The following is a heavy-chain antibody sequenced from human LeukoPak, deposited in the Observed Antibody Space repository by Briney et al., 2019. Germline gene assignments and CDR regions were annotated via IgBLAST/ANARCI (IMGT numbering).Heavy chain of an antibody. CDR3: ARVPPPPNYDFWSGSLLYYFDY. CDR1: GYTLTGYY. J-gene: IGHJ4*02. D-gene: IGHD3-3*01. V-gene: IGHV1-2*02. Sequence: GASVTVSCKASGYTLTGYYMHWVRQAPGQGLEWMGWINPNSGGTNYAQKFQGRVTMTRDTSISTAYMELSRLRSDDTAVYYCARVPPPPNYDFWSGSLLYYFDYWGQGTLVTVSS. CDR2: INPNSGGT.